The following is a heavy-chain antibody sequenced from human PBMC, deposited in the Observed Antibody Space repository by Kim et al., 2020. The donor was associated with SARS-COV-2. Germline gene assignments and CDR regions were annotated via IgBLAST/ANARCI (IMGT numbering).Heavy chain of an antibody. CDR1: GFTFSSYA. CDR3: ARSGGYYDFWSGYYINRGLDY. V-gene: IGHV3-30-3*01. D-gene: IGHD3-3*01. Sequence: GGSLRLSCAASGFTFSSYAMHWVRQAPGKGLEWVAVISYDGSNKYYADSVKGRFTISRDNSKNTLYLQMNSLRAEDTAVYYCARSGGYYDFWSGYYINRGLDYWGQGTLVTVSS. CDR2: ISYDGSNK. J-gene: IGHJ4*02.